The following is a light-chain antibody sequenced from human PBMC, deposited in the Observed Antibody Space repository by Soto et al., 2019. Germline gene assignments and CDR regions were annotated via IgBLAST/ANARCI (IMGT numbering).Light chain of an antibody. V-gene: IGLV2-8*01. CDR3: SSFAGSNNYV. J-gene: IGLJ1*01. CDR1: SSDVGDYDY. CDR2: EVS. Sequence: QSVLTQPPSASGSPGQSVTISCTGTSSDVGDYDYVSWYQQYPGKAPKLMIFEVSKRPSGVPDRFSGSKSGNTASLTVSGLQTEDEADYYCSSFAGSNNYVFGTGTKLTVL.